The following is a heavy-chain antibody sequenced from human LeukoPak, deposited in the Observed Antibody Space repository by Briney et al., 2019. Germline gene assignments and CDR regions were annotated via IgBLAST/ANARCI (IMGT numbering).Heavy chain of an antibody. CDR3: AILSWDGRGSFY. Sequence: PGGSLRLSCAASGFTFSTYSMSWVRQAPGKGLEWVSAIRSGGENTYYADSVRGRFTISRDNSRGTLSLQMNSLRAEDMAVYFCAILSWDGRGSFYWGQGTLVTVSS. CDR2: IRSGGENT. D-gene: IGHD2/OR15-2a*01. J-gene: IGHJ4*02. V-gene: IGHV3-23*01. CDR1: GFTFSTYS.